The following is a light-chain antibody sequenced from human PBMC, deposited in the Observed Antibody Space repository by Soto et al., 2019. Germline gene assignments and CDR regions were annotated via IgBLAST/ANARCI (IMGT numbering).Light chain of an antibody. V-gene: IGLV2-14*01. J-gene: IGLJ1*01. CDR3: QSHDTSLSGSFV. CDR2: GVT. CDR1: GGDIGAYNY. Sequence: QSALTQPASVSGSLGQSITLSCTGSGGDIGAYNYVSWYQQHPGKAPKLIVYGVTHRPSGVSSRFSASKSAYTASLTISALQAEDEADYYCQSHDTSLSGSFVLGTGTKVTVL.